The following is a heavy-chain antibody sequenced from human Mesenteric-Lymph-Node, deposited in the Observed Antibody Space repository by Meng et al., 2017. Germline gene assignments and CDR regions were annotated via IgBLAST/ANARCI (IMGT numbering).Heavy chain of an antibody. J-gene: IGHJ4*02. CDR1: GYTLSEVS. CDR3: TSDRDVHTTSWYYFAF. V-gene: IGHV1-24*01. D-gene: IGHD2-2*01. CDR2: FDPEAGKT. Sequence: ASVKVSCKVSGYTLSEVSVHWVRQAPGKGLEWLGGFDPEAGKTIYAPELQGRVTMTEDTSTDIASMELRSLTSADTAVYYCTSDRDVHTTSWYYFAFWGQGTLVTVSS.